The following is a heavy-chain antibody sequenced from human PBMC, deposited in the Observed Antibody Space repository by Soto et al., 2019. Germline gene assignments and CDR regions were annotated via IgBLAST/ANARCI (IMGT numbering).Heavy chain of an antibody. CDR2: IYYSRST. J-gene: IGHJ4*02. CDR3: ARGGVATTPFVY. D-gene: IGHD5-12*01. Sequence: SETLSLTCTVSGGSISSSSYYWGWIRQPPGKGLEWIGSIYYSRSTYYNPSLKSRVTISVDTSKNQFSLKLSSVTAADTAVYYCARGGVATTPFVYWGPGXLVTVYS. V-gene: IGHV4-39*01. CDR1: GGSISSSSYY.